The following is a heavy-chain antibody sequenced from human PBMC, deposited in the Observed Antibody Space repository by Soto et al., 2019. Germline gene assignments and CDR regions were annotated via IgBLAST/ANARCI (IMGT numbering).Heavy chain of an antibody. D-gene: IGHD3-3*01. CDR1: GYTFTSYD. V-gene: IGHV1-8*01. CDR3: ARGLTIFGVRAPGY. Sequence: ASVKVSCKASGYTFTSYDINWVRQATGQGLEWMGWMNPNSGNTGYAQKFQGRVTMTRNTSISTANMKISSLRSEDMVVYYCARGLTIFGVRAPGYWGQGTLVTVSS. J-gene: IGHJ4*02. CDR2: MNPNSGNT.